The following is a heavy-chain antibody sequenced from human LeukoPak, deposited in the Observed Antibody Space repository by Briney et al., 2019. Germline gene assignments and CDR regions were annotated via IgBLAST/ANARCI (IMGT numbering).Heavy chain of an antibody. V-gene: IGHV1-2*02. CDR1: GYTFTGYY. CDR3: ARDTVVVVVASYYYMDV. J-gene: IGHJ6*03. D-gene: IGHD2-15*01. CDR2: INPNSGGT. Sequence: ASVKVSCKASGYTFTGYYMHWVRQAPGQGLEWMGWINPNSGGTNYAQKFQGRVTMTRDTSISTAYMELSRLRSDDTAVYYCARDTVVVVVASYYYMDVWGKGTTVTVSS.